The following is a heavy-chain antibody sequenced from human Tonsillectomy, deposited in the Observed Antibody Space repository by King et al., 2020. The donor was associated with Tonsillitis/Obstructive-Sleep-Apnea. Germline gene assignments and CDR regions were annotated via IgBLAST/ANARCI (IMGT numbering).Heavy chain of an antibody. V-gene: IGHV4-39*07. CDR1: GFSLSTSGVG. CDR2: INHSGST. Sequence: KESGPTLVKPTQTLTLTCTVSGFSLSTSGVGVGWIRQPPGKGLEWIGEINHSGSTNYNPSLKSRVTISVDTSKNQFSLKLSSVTAADTAVYYCARGPDPYQPWGQGTLVTVSS. D-gene: IGHD2-2*01. J-gene: IGHJ4*02. CDR3: ARGPDPYQP.